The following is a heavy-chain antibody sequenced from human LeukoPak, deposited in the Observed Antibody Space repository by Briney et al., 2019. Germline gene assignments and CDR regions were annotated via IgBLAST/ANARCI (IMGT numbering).Heavy chain of an antibody. CDR2: ISYDGSNK. V-gene: IGHV3-30*03. Sequence: GGSLRLSCAASGFTFSDYGMSWVRQAPGKGLEWVAVISYDGSNKYYADSVKGRFTISRDNSKNTLYLQMNSLRAEDTAVYYCARRPDPADYWGQGTLVTVSS. CDR1: GFTFSDYG. CDR3: ARRPDPADY. D-gene: IGHD1-14*01. J-gene: IGHJ4*02.